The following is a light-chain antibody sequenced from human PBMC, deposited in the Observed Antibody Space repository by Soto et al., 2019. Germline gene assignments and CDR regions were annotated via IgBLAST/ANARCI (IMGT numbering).Light chain of an antibody. CDR2: GAS. CDR1: QSVSSN. CDR3: QQYNNWPPWT. V-gene: IGKV3-15*01. J-gene: IGKJ1*01. Sequence: EIVLTQSPATLSVSPGASSTLSCRASQSVSSNLAWYQQKPGQAPRLLIYGASTRATGIPARFSGSGSGTEFTLTISSLQSEDVAVYYCQQYNNWPPWTFGQGTRWIS.